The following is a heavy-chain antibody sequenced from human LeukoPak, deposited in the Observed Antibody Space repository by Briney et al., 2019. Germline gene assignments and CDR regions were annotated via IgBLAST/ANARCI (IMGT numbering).Heavy chain of an antibody. D-gene: IGHD3-22*01. CDR3: ATYFHDPYYFDY. CDR2: ISNSGGIT. Sequence: GGSLRLSCAAYGITFSRFAMSCVRQAPGKGLEYVSGISNSGGITSYGDSVKGRFTISTDNSKNTLYLRMNSLRAEDTAVYYCATYFHDPYYFDYWGQGTLVTVSS. CDR1: GITFSRFA. V-gene: IGHV3-23*01. J-gene: IGHJ4*02.